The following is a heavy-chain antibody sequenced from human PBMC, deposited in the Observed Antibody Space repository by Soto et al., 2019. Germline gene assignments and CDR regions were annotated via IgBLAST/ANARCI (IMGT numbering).Heavy chain of an antibody. J-gene: IGHJ6*02. CDR2: IYPGDSDT. Sequence: GESLKISCKGSGYSFTSYWIGWVRQMPGKGLEWMGIIYPGDSDTRYSPSFQGQVTISADKSISTAYLQWSSLKASDTAMYYCARRFFFPNNYYYYRMYFWGQGSTVPGSS. CDR1: GYSFTSYW. CDR3: ARRFFFPNNYYYYRMYF. D-gene: IGHD3-3*01. V-gene: IGHV5-51*01.